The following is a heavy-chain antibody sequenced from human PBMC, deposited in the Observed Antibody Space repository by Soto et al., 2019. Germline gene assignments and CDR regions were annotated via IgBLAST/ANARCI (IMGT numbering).Heavy chain of an antibody. CDR2: IYHDGRT. J-gene: IGHJ4*02. D-gene: IGHD3-10*01. CDR1: GVSISSDDYS. CDR3: NSDYTARSYCFDY. Sequence: QLQLQESVSGLVTPSQTLSLTCAVSGVSISSDDYSWSWIRQPPGTGLEWIGYIYHDGRTLYNPSLKSRVSRSLDRSKNQFSLDLRSATATDTAMYYCNSDYTARSYCFDYWGQGTLVTFSS. V-gene: IGHV4-30-2*01.